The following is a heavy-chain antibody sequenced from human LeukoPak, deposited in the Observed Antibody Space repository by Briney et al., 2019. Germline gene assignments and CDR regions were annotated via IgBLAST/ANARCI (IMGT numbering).Heavy chain of an antibody. Sequence: PGGSLRLSCAASGFTFSSYGMHWVRQAPGKGLEWVAVISYDGSNKYYADSVKGRFTISRDNFKNTLYLQMNSLRAEDTAVYYCAKDSDYGYNWFDPWGQGTLVTVSS. D-gene: IGHD4-17*01. CDR3: AKDSDYGYNWFDP. CDR2: ISYDGSNK. CDR1: GFTFSSYG. J-gene: IGHJ5*02. V-gene: IGHV3-30*18.